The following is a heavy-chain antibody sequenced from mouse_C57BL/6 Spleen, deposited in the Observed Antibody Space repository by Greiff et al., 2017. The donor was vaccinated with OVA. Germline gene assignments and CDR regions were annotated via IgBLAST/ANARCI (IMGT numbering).Heavy chain of an antibody. CDR3: ARGARGSSFAY. J-gene: IGHJ3*01. V-gene: IGHV1-22*01. Sequence: VQLKESGPELVKPGASVKMSCKASGYTFTDYNMHWVKQSHGKSLEWIGYINPNNGGTSYNQKFKGKATLTVNKSSSTAYMELRSLTSEDSAVYYCARGARGSSFAYWGQGTLVTVSA. CDR2: INPNNGGT. CDR1: GYTFTDYN. D-gene: IGHD1-1*01.